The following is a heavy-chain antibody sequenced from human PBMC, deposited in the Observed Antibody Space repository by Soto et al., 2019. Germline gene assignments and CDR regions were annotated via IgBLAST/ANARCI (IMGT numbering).Heavy chain of an antibody. V-gene: IGHV3-11*01. Sequence: GGSLRLSCAASGFTISDYYMSWIRQAPGKGLEWVSHISSSGSTIYYADSVKGRFTISRDNAKNSLYMQMNSLRAEDTAVYYCAKGNWFHAFDIWGQGTMVTVSS. CDR1: GFTISDYY. CDR3: AKGNWFHAFDI. J-gene: IGHJ3*02. CDR2: ISSSGSTI. D-gene: IGHD3-9*01.